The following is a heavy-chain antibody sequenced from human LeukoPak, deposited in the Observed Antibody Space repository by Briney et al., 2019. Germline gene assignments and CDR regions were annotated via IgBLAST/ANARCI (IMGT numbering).Heavy chain of an antibody. V-gene: IGHV5-51*01. J-gene: IGHJ4*02. Sequence: GESLKISCKISGYTLTNNWIGWVRQVPGKGLEWMGLIYPGYSDAKYSPSFQGQVTLSVDASISTAYLQLTGLRASDTAIYYCARHDGRGPYYFDYWGQGTLVTVSS. CDR1: GYTLTNNW. CDR3: ARHDGRGPYYFDY. D-gene: IGHD3-10*01. CDR2: IYPGYSDA.